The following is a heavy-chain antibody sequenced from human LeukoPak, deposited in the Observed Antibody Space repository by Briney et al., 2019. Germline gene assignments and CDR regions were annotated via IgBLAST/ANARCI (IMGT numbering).Heavy chain of an antibody. J-gene: IGHJ4*02. Sequence: SQTLSLTRAISGDSVSSSSAAWSWIRQSPSRGLEWLGRTYYRSKWYNDYAVSVKSRITINPDTSKNQFSLQLNSMTPEDTAVYYCAREGSEGYLFDYWGQGTLVTVSS. CDR1: GDSVSSSSAA. CDR3: AREGSEGYLFDY. V-gene: IGHV6-1*01. D-gene: IGHD1-1*01. CDR2: TYYRSKWYN.